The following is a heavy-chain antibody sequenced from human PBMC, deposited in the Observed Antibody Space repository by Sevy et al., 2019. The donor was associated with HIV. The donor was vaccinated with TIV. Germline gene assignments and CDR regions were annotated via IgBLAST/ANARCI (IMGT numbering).Heavy chain of an antibody. Sequence: GGSLRLSCAASGFTFSSYGMHWVRQAPGKGLEWVAVIWYDGSNKYYADSVKGRFTISRDNSKNTLYLQMNSLRAEDTAVYYCARDEFYDILTGYYRSYCGMDVWGQGTTVTVSS. CDR1: GFTFSSYG. V-gene: IGHV3-33*01. CDR2: IWYDGSNK. CDR3: ARDEFYDILTGYYRSYCGMDV. D-gene: IGHD3-9*01. J-gene: IGHJ6*02.